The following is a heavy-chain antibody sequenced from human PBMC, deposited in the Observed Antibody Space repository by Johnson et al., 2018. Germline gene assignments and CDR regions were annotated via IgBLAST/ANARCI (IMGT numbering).Heavy chain of an antibody. J-gene: IGHJ1*01. CDR2: LYYNGGT. CDR3: ATGIAVAGAEYFHH. CDR1: GDSISSYY. V-gene: IGHV4-59*01. D-gene: IGHD6-19*01. Sequence: VQLVESGPGLVKXSETXSLXCTVSGDSISSYYWSWIRQPPGKGLEWIAYLYYNGGTSYNPSLKSRVTISVDTSKNQFSLKLSSVTAADTAVYYCATGIAVAGAEYFHHWGQGTLVTVSS.